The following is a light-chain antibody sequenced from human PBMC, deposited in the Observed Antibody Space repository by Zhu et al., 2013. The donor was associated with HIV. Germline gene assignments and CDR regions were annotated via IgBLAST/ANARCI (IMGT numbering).Light chain of an antibody. CDR2: AAS. V-gene: IGKV1-12*01. CDR1: QGISSY. Sequence: DIQLTQSPSSLSASVGDRVTITCRTSQGISSYLNWYQHKPGKAPKLLIYAASSLQSGVPSRFSGSGSGTDFTLTIGSLQPEDFATYYCQQANSFPITFGQGTRLEIK. J-gene: IGKJ5*01. CDR3: QQANSFPIT.